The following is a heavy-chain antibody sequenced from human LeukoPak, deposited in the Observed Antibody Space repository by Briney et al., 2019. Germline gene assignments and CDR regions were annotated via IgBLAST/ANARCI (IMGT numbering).Heavy chain of an antibody. CDR2: ISYDGSNK. CDR1: GFTFSSYA. CDR3: AREHH. J-gene: IGHJ5*02. Sequence: GSLRLSCAASGFTFSSYAMHWVRQAPGKGLEWVAVISYDGSNKYYADSVKGRFTISRDNSKNTLYLQMNSLRAEDTAVYYCAREHHWGQGTLVTVSS. V-gene: IGHV3-30*01.